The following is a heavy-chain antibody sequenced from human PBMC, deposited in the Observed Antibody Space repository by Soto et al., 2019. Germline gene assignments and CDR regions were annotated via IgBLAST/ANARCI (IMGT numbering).Heavy chain of an antibody. CDR3: WFGEPPGLDYFDY. V-gene: IGHV3-23*01. CDR2: ISGSGGST. Sequence: GGSLRLSCAASGFTFSSYAMSWVRQAPGKGLEWVSAISGSGGSTYYADSVKGRFTISRDNSKNTLYLQMNSLRAEDTAVYYCWFGEPPGLDYFDYWGQGTLVTVSS. CDR1: GFTFSSYA. J-gene: IGHJ4*02. D-gene: IGHD3-10*01.